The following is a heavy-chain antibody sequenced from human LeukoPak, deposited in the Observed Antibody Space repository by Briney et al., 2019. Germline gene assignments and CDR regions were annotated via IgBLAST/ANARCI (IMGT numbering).Heavy chain of an antibody. CDR2: IYHSGST. D-gene: IGHD3-3*01. J-gene: IGHJ4*02. CDR1: GGSISSSNW. Sequence: SGTLSLTCAVSGGSISSSNWWSWVRQPPGKGLEWIGEIYHSGSTNYNPSLKSRVTISVDKSKNQFSLKLSSVTAADTAVYYCARGVDFWSGPAYYFDYWGQGTLVTVSS. CDR3: ARGVDFWSGPAYYFDY. V-gene: IGHV4-4*02.